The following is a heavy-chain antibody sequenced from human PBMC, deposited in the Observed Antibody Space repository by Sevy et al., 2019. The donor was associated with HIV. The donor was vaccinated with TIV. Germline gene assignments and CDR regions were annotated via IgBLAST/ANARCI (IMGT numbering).Heavy chain of an antibody. J-gene: IGHJ6*02. Sequence: GGSLRLSCVGSGFIISDYYMSWIRQAPGKGLEWVSYISGSDDAIYYSDSVKGRFTISRDNVKNSLYLQMNSLKTEDTAVYYCVRDQDITLVPAARYGMDVWGQGTTVTVSS. CDR3: VRDQDITLVPAARYGMDV. CDR1: GFIISDYY. V-gene: IGHV3-11*01. CDR2: ISGSDDAI. D-gene: IGHD2-2*01.